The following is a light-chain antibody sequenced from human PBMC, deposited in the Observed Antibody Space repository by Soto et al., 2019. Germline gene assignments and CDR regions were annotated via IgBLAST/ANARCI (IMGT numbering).Light chain of an antibody. CDR1: QSFSSY. Sequence: EIVLPHSPATLSLSPGERATLSCRASQSFSSYLAWYQQKPGQAPRLLTYDASNRATGIPARFSGSGSGTDFTLTISSLEPEDFAVYYCQQRSNWPPLTFGGGTKVEIK. V-gene: IGKV3-11*01. CDR2: DAS. CDR3: QQRSNWPPLT. J-gene: IGKJ4*01.